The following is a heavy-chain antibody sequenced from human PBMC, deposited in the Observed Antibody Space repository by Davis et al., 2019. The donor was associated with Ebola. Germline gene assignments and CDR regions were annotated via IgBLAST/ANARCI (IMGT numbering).Heavy chain of an antibody. Sequence: SETLSLTCAVYGGSFSGYYWSWIRQPPGKGLEWIGSTYFSGSTYYNPSLRSRVTISMDTSKNQFSLKLTSVTAADTAVYYCARDWAYGDYNWYFDLWGRGTLVTVSS. CDR1: GGSFSGYY. V-gene: IGHV4-34*01. CDR3: ARDWAYGDYNWYFDL. CDR2: TYFSGST. J-gene: IGHJ2*01. D-gene: IGHD4-17*01.